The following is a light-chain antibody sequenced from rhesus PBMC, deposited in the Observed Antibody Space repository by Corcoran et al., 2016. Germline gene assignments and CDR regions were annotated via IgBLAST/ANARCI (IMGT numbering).Light chain of an antibody. CDR1: HDVSTF. J-gene: IGKJ4*01. Sequence: DIQMTQSPSSLSVSVGDRVTFTCRASHDVSTFLSWYQQKPGKAPKLLIYDASTLQSGVPSRFSGSGSGTDFTLTISSLQTEDFAVYYCQQRNSYPLTFGGGTKVEIK. V-gene: IGKV1S19*01. CDR2: DAS. CDR3: QQRNSYPLT.